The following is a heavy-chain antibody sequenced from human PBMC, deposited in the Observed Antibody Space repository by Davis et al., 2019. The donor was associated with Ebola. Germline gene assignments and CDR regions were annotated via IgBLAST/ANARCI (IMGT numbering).Heavy chain of an antibody. CDR3: ARDLGGYSGSTGASEFGY. CDR2: INPSGGST. J-gene: IGHJ4*02. D-gene: IGHD5-12*01. V-gene: IGHV1-46*01. Sequence: ASVKVSCKASGYTFTSYYIHWVRQAPGQGLEWMGIINPSGGSTSYAQKFQGRVTMTRDTSTSTVYMELSSLRSEDTAVYYCARDLGGYSGSTGASEFGYWGQGTLVTVSS. CDR1: GYTFTSYY.